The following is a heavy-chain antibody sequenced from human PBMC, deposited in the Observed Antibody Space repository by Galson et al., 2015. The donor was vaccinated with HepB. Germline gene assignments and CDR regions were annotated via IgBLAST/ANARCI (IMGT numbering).Heavy chain of an antibody. D-gene: IGHD3-16*02. CDR3: ARGMITFGGVIVRAGY. Sequence: LSLTCAVYGGSFSGYYWSWIRQPPGKGLEWIGEINHSGSTNYNPSLKSRVTISVDTSKNQFSLKLSSVTAADTAVYYCARGMITFGGVIVRAGYWGQGTLVTVSS. CDR2: INHSGST. J-gene: IGHJ4*02. CDR1: GGSFSGYY. V-gene: IGHV4-34*01.